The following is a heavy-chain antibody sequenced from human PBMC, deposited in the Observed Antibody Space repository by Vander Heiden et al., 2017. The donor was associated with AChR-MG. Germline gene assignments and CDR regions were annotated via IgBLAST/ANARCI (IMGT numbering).Heavy chain of an antibody. CDR3: ARARLGYSYYYGMDV. CDR2: INSGGRT. D-gene: IGHD5-18*01. CDR1: GFTVSSNY. J-gene: IGHJ6*02. Sequence: EVQLVATGRGLIHPGGSLRLSCAASGFTVSSNYMGWDRQGPGKGLGWVSVINSGGRTSYADSVKGRFTISRDNSKNTLYLQMNSRRAEDTAVYYCARARLGYSYYYGMDVWGQGTTVTVSS. V-gene: IGHV3-53*02.